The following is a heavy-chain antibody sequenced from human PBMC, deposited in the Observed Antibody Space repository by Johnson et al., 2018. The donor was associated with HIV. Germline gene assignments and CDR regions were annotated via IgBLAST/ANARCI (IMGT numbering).Heavy chain of an antibody. D-gene: IGHD3-10*01. Sequence: VLLVESGGGLVQPGGSLRLSCAASGFTFSNYWMSWVRQAPGKGLEWVANIKQDGSEKYYVDSVEGRFTISRDNAKNSLYLQMNSLRAEDTALYYCARDLYYGSGSSVAFDIWGQGTMVTVSS. CDR3: ARDLYYGSGSSVAFDI. CDR2: IKQDGSEK. V-gene: IGHV3-7*03. J-gene: IGHJ3*02. CDR1: GFTFSNYW.